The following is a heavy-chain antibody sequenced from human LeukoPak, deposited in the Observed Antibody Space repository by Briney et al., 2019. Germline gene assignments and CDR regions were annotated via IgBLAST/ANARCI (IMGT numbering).Heavy chain of an antibody. CDR3: ARDEGAYSSSPGDAFDI. Sequence: ASVKVSCKASGYTFTSYYMHWVRQAPGQGLEWMGIINPSGGSTSYAQKFQGRVTMTRDTSTSTVYMELSSLRSEDTAVYYCARDEGAYSSSPGDAFDIWGQGTMVTVSS. J-gene: IGHJ3*02. CDR1: GYTFTSYY. CDR2: INPSGGST. V-gene: IGHV1-46*01. D-gene: IGHD6-6*01.